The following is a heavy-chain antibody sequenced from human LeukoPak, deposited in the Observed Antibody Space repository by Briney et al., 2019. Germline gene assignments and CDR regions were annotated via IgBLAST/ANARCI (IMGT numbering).Heavy chain of an antibody. V-gene: IGHV4-31*03. D-gene: IGHD2-21*02. J-gene: IGHJ5*02. CDR3: ARWVRHIVVVTAENRFDP. CDR1: GGSISSGGYY. Sequence: KPSQTLSLTCTVSGGSISSGGYYWSWIRQHPGKGLEWIGYIYYSGSTYYNPSLKSRVTISVDTSKNQFSLKLSSVTAADTAVYYCARWVRHIVVVTAENRFDPWGQGTLVTVSS. CDR2: IYYSGST.